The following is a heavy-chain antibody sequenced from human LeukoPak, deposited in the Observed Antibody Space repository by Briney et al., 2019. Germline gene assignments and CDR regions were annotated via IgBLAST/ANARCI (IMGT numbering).Heavy chain of an antibody. CDR3: TRRVGGTAYH. Sequence: PGGSLTLSCAVSGFTFSTYVMTWVRQAPGKGLEWASAIGADGRSTDYADSVKGRFTISRDISKNTLYLQMNSLRAEDTALYYCTRRVGGTAYHWGLGTLVTVSS. V-gene: IGHV3-23*01. J-gene: IGHJ5*02. D-gene: IGHD1-26*01. CDR2: IGADGRST. CDR1: GFTFSTYV.